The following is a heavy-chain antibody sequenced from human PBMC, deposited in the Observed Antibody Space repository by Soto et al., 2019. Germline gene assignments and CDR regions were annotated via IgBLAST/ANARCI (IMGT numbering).Heavy chain of an antibody. Sequence: PSETLSLTCTVSGGSMSSGDYYWSWIRQPPGKGLEWIGYIYYSGSTYYNPSLKSRVTISVDTSKNQFSLKLSSVTAADTAVYYCASNRLYCSGGSCYRTWSDYWGQGTLVTVSS. V-gene: IGHV4-30-4*01. J-gene: IGHJ4*02. CDR3: ASNRLYCSGGSCYRTWSDY. CDR1: GGSMSSGDYY. D-gene: IGHD2-15*01. CDR2: IYYSGST.